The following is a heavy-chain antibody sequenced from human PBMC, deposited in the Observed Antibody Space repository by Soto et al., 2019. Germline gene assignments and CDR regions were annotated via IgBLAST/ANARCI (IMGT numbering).Heavy chain of an antibody. CDR2: IYYDGSNE. CDR1: GFIFSNYG. V-gene: IGHV3-33*01. Sequence: QVQLVESGGGVVQPGRSLRLSCAASGFIFSNYGMHWVRQAPGRGLEWVAVIYYDGSNEYYADSVKGRFTISRDNSKNPVSLQMNSLRAEDTAVYYCARKGTTLDIWGQGTMVTVSS. J-gene: IGHJ3*02. CDR3: ARKGTTLDI. D-gene: IGHD2-15*01.